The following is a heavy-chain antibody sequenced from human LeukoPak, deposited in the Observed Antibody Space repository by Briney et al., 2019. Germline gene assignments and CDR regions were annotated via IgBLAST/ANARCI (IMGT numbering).Heavy chain of an antibody. CDR3: ARLPRGANIFDY. J-gene: IGHJ4*02. V-gene: IGHV4-39*01. CDR1: GGSISSSSYY. Sequence: PSDTLSLTCTVSGGSISSSSYYWGWIRQPPGKGLERIASIYYSGSTYYNPSLKSRVTISVDTSKNQFSLKLSSVTAADTAVYYCARLPRGANIFDYWGQGTLVTVSS. D-gene: IGHD2-8*01. CDR2: IYYSGST.